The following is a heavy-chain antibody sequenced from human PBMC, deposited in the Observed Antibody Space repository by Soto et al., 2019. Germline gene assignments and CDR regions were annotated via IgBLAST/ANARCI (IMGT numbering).Heavy chain of an antibody. Sequence: QVQLVQSGAEVKKPGASVKVSCKASGYTFTNYYIHWVRQAPGQGLEWMGIINPTGGSTNYAQKFQGRVTLTMDTSTSTVYMELSSLRFEDTAVYYCASDLAAADYWGQGTLVTVSS. CDR2: INPTGGST. D-gene: IGHD6-13*01. CDR1: GYTFTNYY. V-gene: IGHV1-46*01. J-gene: IGHJ4*02. CDR3: ASDLAAADY.